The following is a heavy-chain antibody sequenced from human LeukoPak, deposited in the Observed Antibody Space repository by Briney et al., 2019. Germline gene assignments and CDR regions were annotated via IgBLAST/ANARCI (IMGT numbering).Heavy chain of an antibody. CDR1: GFTFSSYS. Sequence: PGGSLRLSCAASGFTFSSYSMNWVRQAPGKGLEWVSSISSSSSYIYYADSVKGRLTISRDNAKNSLYLQMNSLRAEDTAVYYCARELSSSPTYYFDYWGQGTLVTVSS. D-gene: IGHD6-6*01. J-gene: IGHJ4*02. CDR3: ARELSSSPTYYFDY. V-gene: IGHV3-21*01. CDR2: ISSSSSYI.